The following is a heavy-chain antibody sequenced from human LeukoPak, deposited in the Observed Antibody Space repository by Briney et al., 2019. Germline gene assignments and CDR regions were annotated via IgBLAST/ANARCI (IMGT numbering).Heavy chain of an antibody. CDR1: RFTFSSYG. Sequence: GGSLRLSCAASRFTFSSYGMHWVRQAPGKGLEWVAVIWYDGSNKYYADSVKGRFTISRDNSKNTLYLQMNSLRAEDTAVYYCARAYYGSGSYPTMDYWGQGTLVTVSS. J-gene: IGHJ4*02. CDR2: IWYDGSNK. D-gene: IGHD3-10*01. V-gene: IGHV3-33*08. CDR3: ARAYYGSGSYPTMDY.